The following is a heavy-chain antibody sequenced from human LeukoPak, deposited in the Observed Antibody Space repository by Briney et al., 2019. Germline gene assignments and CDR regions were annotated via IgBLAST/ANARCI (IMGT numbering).Heavy chain of an antibody. D-gene: IGHD5-18*01. CDR1: GFTFSSYD. V-gene: IGHV3-13*01. J-gene: IGHJ4*02. CDR2: IGTTGGT. Sequence: GGSLRLSCAASGFTFSSYDMHRVRQATGKGLEFVSGIGTTGGTYYQGSVKGRFSISRENAKNSLYLQMNSLRAGDTAVYYCARVGYNYGYDYWGQGTLVTVSS. CDR3: ARVGYNYGYDY.